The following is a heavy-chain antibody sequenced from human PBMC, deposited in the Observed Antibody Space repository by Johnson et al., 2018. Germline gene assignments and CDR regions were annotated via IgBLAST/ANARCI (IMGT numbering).Heavy chain of an antibody. CDR3: ARDKSSTYYYDNSGYFDAFDI. V-gene: IGHV3-33*01. D-gene: IGHD3-22*01. J-gene: IGHJ3*02. CDR1: GFTFSRYG. CDR2: IRFDGSKK. Sequence: QVQLVESGGGVVQPGRSLRLSCVASGFTFSRYGIHWVRQAPGKGLEWVANIRFDGSKKFYADSVKGRFSISRDNSKNTLYLQMNSLRAEDTAVYYCARDKSSTYYYDNSGYFDAFDIGGQGTMVTVSA.